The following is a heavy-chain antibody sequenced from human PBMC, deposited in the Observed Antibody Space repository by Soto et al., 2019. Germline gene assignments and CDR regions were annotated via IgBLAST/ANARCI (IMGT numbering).Heavy chain of an antibody. Sequence: QVQLQQWGAGLLKPSETLSLTCAVYGGSFDAYYWSWIRQPPGKGLEWIGEISHGGNTNYNPSLKSRGTISVDTSKNHFSLKLSSVTAADTAVYYCATSGRQQLVRRNWFDPWGQGALVIVSS. V-gene: IGHV4-34*01. D-gene: IGHD6-13*01. CDR3: ATSGRQQLVRRNWFDP. CDR1: GGSFDAYY. J-gene: IGHJ5*02. CDR2: ISHGGNT.